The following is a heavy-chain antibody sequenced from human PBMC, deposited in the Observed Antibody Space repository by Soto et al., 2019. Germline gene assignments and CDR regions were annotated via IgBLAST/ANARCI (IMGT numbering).Heavy chain of an antibody. CDR1: GGTFSSYA. V-gene: IGHV1-69*06. J-gene: IGHJ5*02. CDR3: ARDIFAGGAGSWFDP. CDR2: IIPIFGTA. D-gene: IGHD1-26*01. Sequence: QVQLVQSGAEVKKSGSSVKVSCKASGGTFSSYAITWVRQAPGQGLEWMGGIIPIFGTANYAQKLQGRVTITADKSTSTAYMELRRLRSEDTAVYYCARDIFAGGAGSWFDPWGQGTLVTVSS.